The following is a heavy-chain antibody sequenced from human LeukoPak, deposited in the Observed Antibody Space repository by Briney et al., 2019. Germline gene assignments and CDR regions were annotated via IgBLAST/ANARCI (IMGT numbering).Heavy chain of an antibody. J-gene: IGHJ4*02. CDR3: ARDPDPIDGANFHY. CDR1: GFTFSSYS. V-gene: IGHV3-48*04. Sequence: GGSLRLSCAASGFTFSSYSMNWVRQAPGKGLEWVSYISSSSSTIYYADSVKGRFTISRDNAKNSLYLQMNRLRAEDTAVYYCARDPDPIDGANFHYWGQGTLVTVSS. D-gene: IGHD5-24*01. CDR2: ISSSSSTI.